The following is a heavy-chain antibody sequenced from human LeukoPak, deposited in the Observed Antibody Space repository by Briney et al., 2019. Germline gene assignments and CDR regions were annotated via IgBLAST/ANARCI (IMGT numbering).Heavy chain of an antibody. V-gene: IGHV1-69*13. CDR1: GGTLSSYA. D-gene: IGHD2-2*01. J-gene: IGHJ4*02. CDR3: ARESDCSSTSCPNDY. Sequence: GASVKVSCKASGGTLSSYAISWVRQAPGQGLEWMGGIIPIFGTANYAQKFQGRVTITADESTSTAYMELSSLRSEDTAVYYCARESDCSSTSCPNDYWGQGTLVTVSS. CDR2: IIPIFGTA.